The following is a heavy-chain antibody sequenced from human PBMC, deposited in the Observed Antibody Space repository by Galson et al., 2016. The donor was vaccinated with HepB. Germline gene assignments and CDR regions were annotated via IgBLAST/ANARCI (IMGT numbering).Heavy chain of an antibody. CDR2: VSGGSTST. V-gene: IGHV3-23*01. CDR3: ARGVSERGYYYERSGYYFVQH. D-gene: IGHD3-22*01. Sequence: SLRLSCAASGFIFNNYAMSWLRQAPGKGLEWVSSVSGGSTSTYYSDSVKGRFTLSRDISKNTLFLQMNSLRTEDTAVYYCARGVSERGYYYERSGYYFVQHWGQGARVTVST. CDR1: GFIFNNYA. J-gene: IGHJ4*02.